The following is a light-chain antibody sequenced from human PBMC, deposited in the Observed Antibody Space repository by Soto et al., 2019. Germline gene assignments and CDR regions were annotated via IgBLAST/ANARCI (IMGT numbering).Light chain of an antibody. J-gene: IGLJ1*01. CDR3: AAWDDSLSGYV. CDR1: SSNIGSYA. V-gene: IGLV1-44*01. Sequence: QSVLTQPPSASGTPGQRVTISCSGSSSNIGSYAVNWFQQLPGTAPKLLIYYNTQRPSGVPDRFSGSKSGTSASLAISGLQSEDGADYYCAAWDDSLSGYVFGTGTELTVL. CDR2: YNT.